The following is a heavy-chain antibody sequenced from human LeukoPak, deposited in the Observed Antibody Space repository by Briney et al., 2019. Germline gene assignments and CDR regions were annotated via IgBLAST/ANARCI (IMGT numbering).Heavy chain of an antibody. Sequence: GGSLRLSCAASGFTFSSYGMNWVRQAPGKGLEWVASISSSSSYIYYADSAKGRFTISRDNAKNSLYLQMNSLRAEDTAVYYCARRLVAPYYYYYYMDVWGKGTTVTVSS. D-gene: IGHD2-15*01. CDR3: ARRLVAPYYYYYYMDV. V-gene: IGHV3-21*01. CDR2: ISSSSSYI. J-gene: IGHJ6*03. CDR1: GFTFSSYG.